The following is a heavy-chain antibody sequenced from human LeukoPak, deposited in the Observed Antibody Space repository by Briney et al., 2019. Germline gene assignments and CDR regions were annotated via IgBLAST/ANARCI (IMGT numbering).Heavy chain of an antibody. CDR2: IYHSGRT. J-gene: IGHJ4*02. CDR3: ASAGRRKVYGDYGDNDY. V-gene: IGHV4-30-2*01. Sequence: PSQTLSLTCTVSGGSISSGGYYWSWIRQPPGKGLEWIGYIYHSGRTYYNPSLKSRVTISVDRSKNQFSLKLSSVTAADTAVYYCASAGRRKVYGDYGDNDYWGQGTLVTVSS. CDR1: GGSISSGGYY. D-gene: IGHD4-17*01.